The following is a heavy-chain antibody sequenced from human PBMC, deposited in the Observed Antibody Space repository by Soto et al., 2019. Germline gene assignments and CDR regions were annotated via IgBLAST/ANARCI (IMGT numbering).Heavy chain of an antibody. Sequence: QVQLVESGGGVVQPGRSLRLSCAASGFTFSSYAMHWVRQAPGKGLEWVAVISYDGSNKYYADSVKGRFTIYRDNSKNTLYLQMNSLSAEDTAVYYCARDRRSGSLGLFDYWGQGTLVTVSS. V-gene: IGHV3-30-3*01. CDR1: GFTFSSYA. CDR2: ISYDGSNK. J-gene: IGHJ4*02. CDR3: ARDRRSGSLGLFDY. D-gene: IGHD1-26*01.